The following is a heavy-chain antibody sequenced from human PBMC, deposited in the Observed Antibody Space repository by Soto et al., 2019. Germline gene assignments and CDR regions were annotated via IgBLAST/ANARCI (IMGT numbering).Heavy chain of an antibody. J-gene: IGHJ6*02. CDR1: GYIFTNYD. Sequence: QVQLVQSETEVKKPGASVKVSCKASGYIFTNYDITWVRQAPGQGLEWMGWVSGYTGNTKYAQKFQDRATMTTDTSTSTVYMELRSLRSDDTAVYYCARFGSAPYYYYGVDVWGQGTTVFVSS. CDR2: VSGYTGNT. D-gene: IGHD3-10*01. V-gene: IGHV1-18*01. CDR3: ARFGSAPYYYYGVDV.